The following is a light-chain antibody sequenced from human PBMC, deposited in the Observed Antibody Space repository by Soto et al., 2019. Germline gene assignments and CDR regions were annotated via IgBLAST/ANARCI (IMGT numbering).Light chain of an antibody. CDR3: CSFAAGNTYV. CDR2: EGG. J-gene: IGLJ1*01. Sequence: QSALTQPASVSGSPGQSIALSCTGTSSDVGTYNLVSWYQQHPGKAPKLLISEGGKRPSGVSDRFSGSKSGNTASPTISGLQAEDEADYYCCSFAAGNTYVFGTGTKLTVL. CDR1: SSDVGTYNL. V-gene: IGLV2-23*01.